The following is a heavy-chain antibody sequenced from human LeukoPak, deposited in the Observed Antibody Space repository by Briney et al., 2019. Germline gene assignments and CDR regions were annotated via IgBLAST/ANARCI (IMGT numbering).Heavy chain of an antibody. D-gene: IGHD3-9*01. CDR1: GFTFDDYA. Sequence: GGSLRLSCAASGFTFDDYAMHWVRQAPGKGLEWVSRISWNSGSIGYADSVKGRFTISRDNAKNSLYLQMNSLRAEDTALYYCAKDILTGYVRRNLLNAFDIWGQGTMVTVSS. J-gene: IGHJ3*02. V-gene: IGHV3-9*01. CDR3: AKDILTGYVRRNLLNAFDI. CDR2: ISWNSGSI.